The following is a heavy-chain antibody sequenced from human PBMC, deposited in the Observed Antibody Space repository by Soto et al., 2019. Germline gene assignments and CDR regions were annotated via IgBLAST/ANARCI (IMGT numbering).Heavy chain of an antibody. CDR3: ARDPGSYCSGGSCPDACEI. CDR2: IIPIFGTA. CDR1: GGTFSSYA. D-gene: IGHD2-15*01. Sequence: ASVKVSCKASGGTFSSYAISWVRQAPGQGLEWMGGIIPIFGTANYAQKFQGRVTITADESTSTAYMELSSLRSEDTAVYYCARDPGSYCSGGSCPDACEIWGQGTMVTVSS. J-gene: IGHJ3*02. V-gene: IGHV1-69*13.